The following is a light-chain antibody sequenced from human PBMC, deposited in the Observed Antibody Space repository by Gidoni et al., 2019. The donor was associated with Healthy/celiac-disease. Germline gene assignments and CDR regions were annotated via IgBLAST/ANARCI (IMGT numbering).Light chain of an antibody. CDR3: QQYNSYL. V-gene: IGKV1-5*03. J-gene: IGKJ4*01. CDR1: QSISSW. Sequence: DIQITQSPSTLSAAVGDRVTLTCRASQSISSWLAWYQQKPGKDPKLLIYKASSVESGVPSRVSGSGSGTEFTLTISSLQPDDFATYYCQQYNSYLFGGGTKVEIK. CDR2: KAS.